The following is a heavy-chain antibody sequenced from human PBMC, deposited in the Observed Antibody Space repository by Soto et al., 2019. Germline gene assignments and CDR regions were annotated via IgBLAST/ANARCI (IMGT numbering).Heavy chain of an antibody. CDR3: ARDYGGYPTDY. CDR2: INHSGST. D-gene: IGHD4-17*01. J-gene: IGHJ4*02. V-gene: IGHV4-34*01. Sequence: SLTCAVYGGSFSGYYWSWIRQPPGKGLEWIGEINHSGSTNYNPSLESRVTMSVDTSKNHFSLRLSSVTTADTAVYYCARDYGGYPTDYWGQGTLVTVSS. CDR1: GGSFSGYY.